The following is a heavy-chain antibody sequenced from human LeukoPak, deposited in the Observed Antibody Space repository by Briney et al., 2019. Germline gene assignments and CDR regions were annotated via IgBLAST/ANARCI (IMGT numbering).Heavy chain of an antibody. D-gene: IGHD3-10*01. CDR2: IYHSGST. CDR3: ARAPYYYGSGSYYHDAFDI. Sequence: SGTLSLTCAVSGGSISSSNWWSWVRQPPGKGLEWIGEIYHSGSTNYNPSLKSRVTISVDKSKNQFSLKLSSVTAADTAVYYCARAPYYYGSGSYYHDAFDIWGQGTMVTVSS. CDR1: GGSISSSNW. J-gene: IGHJ3*02. V-gene: IGHV4-4*02.